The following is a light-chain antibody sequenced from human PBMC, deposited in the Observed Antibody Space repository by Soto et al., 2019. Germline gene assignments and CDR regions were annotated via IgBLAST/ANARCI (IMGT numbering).Light chain of an antibody. CDR3: QQYNSYSRT. J-gene: IGKJ1*01. CDR2: KAF. V-gene: IGKV1-5*03. Sequence: DIQMTQSPSTLSASVADRVTITCRASQSISSWLAWYQQNPGKAHKLLMHKAFSLESGVPSRSSRGGSGTELTLTISDLQPDDFETDDWQQYNSYSRTCSQGTKVDIK. CDR1: QSISSW.